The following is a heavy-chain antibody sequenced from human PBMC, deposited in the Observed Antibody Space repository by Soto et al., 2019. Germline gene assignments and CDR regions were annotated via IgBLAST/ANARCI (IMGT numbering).Heavy chain of an antibody. V-gene: IGHV4-39*02. Sequence: QLQLQESGPGLVKPSETLSLTCTVSGGSISSSSYYWGWIRQPPGKGLEWIGSIYYSGSTYYNPSLKSRVTISVDTSKNQFSLKLSSVTAADTAVYYCAREAVGYCSGGSCYSGWFDPWGQGTLVTVSS. D-gene: IGHD2-15*01. CDR3: AREAVGYCSGGSCYSGWFDP. CDR1: GGSISSSSYY. CDR2: IYYSGST. J-gene: IGHJ5*02.